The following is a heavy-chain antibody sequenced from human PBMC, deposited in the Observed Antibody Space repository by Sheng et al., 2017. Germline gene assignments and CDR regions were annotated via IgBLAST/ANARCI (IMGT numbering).Heavy chain of an antibody. Sequence: QVQLVESGGGVVQTGRSLRLSCAASGFTFNNYAIHWVRQTPGKGLEWVAVISYDGSNKYYAGSVKGRFTISRDNSKNTVYLHMNSLRAEDTAVYYCARGDILAGPYYFDYWGQGTLVTVSS. V-gene: IGHV3-30*04. CDR1: GFTFNNYA. J-gene: IGHJ4*02. CDR3: ARGDILAGPYYFDY. D-gene: IGHD3-9*01. CDR2: ISYDGSNK.